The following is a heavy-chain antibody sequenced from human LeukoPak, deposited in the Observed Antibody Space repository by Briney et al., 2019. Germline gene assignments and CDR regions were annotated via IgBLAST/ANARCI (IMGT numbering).Heavy chain of an antibody. D-gene: IGHD3-22*01. CDR1: GGSISSGSYY. Sequence: SETLSLTCTVSGGSISSGSYYWSWIRQPAGKGLEWIGRIYTSGSTNYNPSLKSRVTISVDTSKNQFSQKLSSVTAADTAVYYCAGHYYDSSGYYSKYYFDYWGQGTLVTVSS. CDR3: AGHYYDSSGYYSKYYFDY. CDR2: IYTSGST. V-gene: IGHV4-61*02. J-gene: IGHJ4*02.